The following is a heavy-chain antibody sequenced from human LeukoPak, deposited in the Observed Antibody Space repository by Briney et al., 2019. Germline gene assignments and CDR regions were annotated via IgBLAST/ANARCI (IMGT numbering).Heavy chain of an antibody. D-gene: IGHD5-18*01. V-gene: IGHV1-69*05. CDR2: IILISPTA. CDR3: ATGRVSDTTLVSWFDT. J-gene: IGHJ5*02. Sequence: GASVKVSCKASGYTFTGYYMHWVRQAPGQGLEWMGGIILISPTANYAQKFQDRLTITMDESTSYMELSSLRFEDTAVYYCATGRVSDTTLVSWFDTWGPGSLVTVSS. CDR1: GYTFTGYY.